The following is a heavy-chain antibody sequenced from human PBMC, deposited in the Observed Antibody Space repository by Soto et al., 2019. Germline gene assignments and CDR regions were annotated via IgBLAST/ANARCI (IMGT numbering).Heavy chain of an antibody. V-gene: IGHV3-23*01. CDR2: IVGGGDST. CDR3: AKESRGIAPTVTGY. D-gene: IGHD6-13*01. J-gene: IGHJ4*02. CDR1: GFTFSNYA. Sequence: EVQLLESGGGLVQPGGSLRLSCAASGFTFSNYAMSWVRQAPGKWLEWVSAIVGGGDSTYYADSVKGRFTISRDNSKNTLHLQMNSLRAEDTAVYFCAKESRGIAPTVTGYWGQGTLVTVSS.